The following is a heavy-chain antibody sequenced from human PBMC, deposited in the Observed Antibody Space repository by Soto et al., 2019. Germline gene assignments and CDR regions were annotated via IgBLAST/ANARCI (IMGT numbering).Heavy chain of an antibody. CDR3: ARDPGYSSSNWFDP. Sequence: SVQVSFQASRGTFRIYAISCVLQAAVQGLDWMGGIIPIFGTANYAQKFQGRVTITADESTSTDYMELSSLRSEDTAVYYCARDPGYSSSNWFDPWGQGTLVTVSS. D-gene: IGHD6-6*01. J-gene: IGHJ5*02. V-gene: IGHV1-69*13. CDR2: IIPIFGTA. CDR1: RGTFRIYA.